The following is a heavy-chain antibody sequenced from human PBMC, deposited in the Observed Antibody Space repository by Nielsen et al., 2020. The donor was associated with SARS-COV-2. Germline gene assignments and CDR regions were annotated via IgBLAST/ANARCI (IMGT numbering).Heavy chain of an antibody. CDR3: ARIHDYGEGEYYYYGMDV. CDR1: GYTFTDYY. J-gene: IGHJ6*02. V-gene: IGHV1-2*06. CDR2: INPYSGGT. Sequence: ASVKVSCKASGYTFTDYYIHWVRQAPGQGLEWMGRINPYSGGTNYAQKFQGTVTITRDASLSTVYMELRRLRSDDTAVYYCARIHDYGEGEYYYYGMDVWGQGTTVTVSS. D-gene: IGHD4-17*01.